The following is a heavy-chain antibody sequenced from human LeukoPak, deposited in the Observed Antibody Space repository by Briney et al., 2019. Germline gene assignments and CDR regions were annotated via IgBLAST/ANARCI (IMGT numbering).Heavy chain of an antibody. Sequence: GGSLRLSCAASGFTFSSYEMNWVRQAPGKGLEWVSYISSSGSTKYYADSVKGRFTIYRDNAKNSLYLQMNSLRAEDTAVYYCARESRTWVQLWLLDYWGQGTLVTVSS. D-gene: IGHD5-18*01. J-gene: IGHJ4*02. V-gene: IGHV3-48*03. CDR3: ARESRTWVQLWLLDY. CDR1: GFTFSSYE. CDR2: ISSSGSTK.